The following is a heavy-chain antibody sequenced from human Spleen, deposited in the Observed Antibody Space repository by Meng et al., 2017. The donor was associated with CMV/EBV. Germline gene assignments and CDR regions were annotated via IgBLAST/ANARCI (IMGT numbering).Heavy chain of an antibody. CDR3: ARELDRSWSEYFQH. CDR1: GFTFSSYA. V-gene: IGHV3-7*01. J-gene: IGHJ1*01. D-gene: IGHD6-13*01. CDR2: INQDGSEK. Sequence: GGSLRLSCAASGFTFSSYAMHWVRQAPGKGLEWVANINQDGSEKHFVDSLKGRFTISRDNAKNLLYLQMNSVRVEDTAVYYCARELDRSWSEYFQHWGQGTLVTVSS.